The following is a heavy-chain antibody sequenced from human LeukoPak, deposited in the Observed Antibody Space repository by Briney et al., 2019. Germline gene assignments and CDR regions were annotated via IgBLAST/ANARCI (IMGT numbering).Heavy chain of an antibody. CDR1: GYTFTGYY. D-gene: IGHD6-19*01. V-gene: IGHV1-2*02. Sequence: ASVKVSCKASGYTFTGYYMHWVRQAPGQGLEWMGWINPNSGGTNYAQKFQGRVTMTRDTSTSTVYMELSSLRSEDTAVYYCARSIAHSSGWYGGGFDYWGQGTLVTVSS. J-gene: IGHJ4*02. CDR2: INPNSGGT. CDR3: ARSIAHSSGWYGGGFDY.